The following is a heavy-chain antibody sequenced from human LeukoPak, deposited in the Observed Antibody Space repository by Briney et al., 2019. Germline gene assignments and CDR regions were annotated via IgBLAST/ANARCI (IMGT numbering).Heavy chain of an antibody. J-gene: IGHJ3*01. Sequence: GGSLRHSCAASGYTFSISAMTWVRQAPGKGLEWVALINYSGSNAYYADSVRGRFTISRDSSKSMLYLQMDSLRAEDTAIYYCAREIELSTWGQGTMVSV. D-gene: IGHD1-7*01. CDR2: INYSGSNA. V-gene: IGHV3-23*01. CDR1: GYTFSISA. CDR3: AREIELST.